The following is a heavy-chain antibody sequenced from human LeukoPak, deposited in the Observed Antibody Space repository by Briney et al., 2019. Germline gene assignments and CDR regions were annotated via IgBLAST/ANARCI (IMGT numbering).Heavy chain of an antibody. J-gene: IGHJ4*02. V-gene: IGHV4-59*12. CDR1: GGSISSYY. CDR2: IYYSGST. D-gene: IGHD2-2*01. CDR3: ARRDIVVVPAANGGYY. Sequence: SETLSLTCTVSGGSISSYYWSWIRQPPGKGLEWIGYIYYSGSTNYNPSLKSRVTISVDTSKNQFSLKLSSVTAADTAVYYCARRDIVVVPAANGGYYWGQGTLVTVSS.